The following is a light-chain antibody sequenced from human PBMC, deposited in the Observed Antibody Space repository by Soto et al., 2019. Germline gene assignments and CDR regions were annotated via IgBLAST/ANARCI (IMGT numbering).Light chain of an antibody. CDR2: TAS. V-gene: IGKV1-39*01. J-gene: IGKJ1*01. CDR1: QSISSY. Sequence: DIQMTQSPSSLSASVGDRVTITCRASQSISSYLNWYQQKPGKAPKLLIYTASSLQSGVPSRFSGSGSGTEFTLTISSLQAEDVAVYYCQQYYSTSWTFGQGTKVDIK. CDR3: QQYYSTSWT.